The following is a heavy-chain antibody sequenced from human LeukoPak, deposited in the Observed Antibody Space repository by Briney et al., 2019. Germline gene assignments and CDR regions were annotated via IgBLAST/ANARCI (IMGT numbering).Heavy chain of an antibody. J-gene: IGHJ6*02. V-gene: IGHV1-69*13. D-gene: IGHD3-10*01. CDR1: GGTFSSYA. CDR2: IIPIFGTA. CDR3: ARGSYYGSARSIYYYYYGMDV. Sequence: GASVKVSCTASGGTFSSYAISWVRQAPGQGLEWMGGIIPIFGTANYAQKFQGRVTITADESTSTAYMELSSLRSEDTAVYYCARGSYYGSARSIYYYYYGMDVWGQGTTVTVSS.